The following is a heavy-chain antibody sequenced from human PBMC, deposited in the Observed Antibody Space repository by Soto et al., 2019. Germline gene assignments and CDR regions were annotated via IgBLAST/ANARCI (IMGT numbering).Heavy chain of an antibody. CDR1: GFTFSSYG. V-gene: IGHV3-30-3*01. CDR3: ARTAGGRVRGALDI. Sequence: QVQLEESGGGVVQPGTSLRLSCVASGFTFSSYGMHWVRQAPGKGLEWGAGIPNTENKKYYADSVKGRFTISRDNSQNTLFLQMDSLMSEATDVYYCARTAGGRVRGALDIWGQGTMVTVS. D-gene: IGHD6-13*01. J-gene: IGHJ3*02. CDR2: IPNTENKK.